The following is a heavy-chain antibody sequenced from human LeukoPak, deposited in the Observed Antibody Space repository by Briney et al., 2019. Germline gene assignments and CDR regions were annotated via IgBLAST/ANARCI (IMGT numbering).Heavy chain of an antibody. CDR1: GGSFSGYY. V-gene: IGHV4-34*01. Sequence: PSETLSLTCAVYGGSFSGYYWSWIRQPPGKGLEWIGEINHSGSTNYNPSLKSRVTISVDKSKNQFSLKLSSVTAADTAVYYCARGAYYYGSGSYYQLPYYFDYWGQGTLVTVSS. CDR2: INHSGST. J-gene: IGHJ4*02. D-gene: IGHD3-10*01. CDR3: ARGAYYYGSGSYYQLPYYFDY.